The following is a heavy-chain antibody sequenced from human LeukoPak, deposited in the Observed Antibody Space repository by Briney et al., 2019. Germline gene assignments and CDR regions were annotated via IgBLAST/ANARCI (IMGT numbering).Heavy chain of an antibody. CDR3: ARGYCSGGSCYYFDY. D-gene: IGHD2-15*01. V-gene: IGHV1-69*04. J-gene: IGHJ4*02. CDR2: IIPIFGIA. Sequence: SVKVPCKASGGTFSSYAISWVRQAPGQGLEWMGRIIPIFGIANYAQKFQGRVTITADKSTSTAYMELSSLRSEDTAVYYCARGYCSGGSCYYFDYWGQGTLVTVSS. CDR1: GGTFSSYA.